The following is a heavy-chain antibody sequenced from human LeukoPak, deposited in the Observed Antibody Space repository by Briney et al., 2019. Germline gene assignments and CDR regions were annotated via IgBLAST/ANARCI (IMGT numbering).Heavy chain of an antibody. V-gene: IGHV3-30*18. CDR3: AKDVGALERNPDY. D-gene: IGHD1-1*01. CDR2: ISYDGSNK. J-gene: IGHJ4*02. Sequence: GGSLRLSCAASGFTFSSYGMHWVRQAPGKGLEWVAVISYDGSNKYYADSVKGRFTISRDNAKKSLYLQMNSLRAEDTALYHCAKDVGALERNPDYWGQGILVTVSS. CDR1: GFTFSSYG.